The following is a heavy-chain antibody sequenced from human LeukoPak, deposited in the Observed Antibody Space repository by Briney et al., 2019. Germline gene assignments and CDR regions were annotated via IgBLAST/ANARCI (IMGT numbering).Heavy chain of an antibody. D-gene: IGHD2-15*01. V-gene: IGHV3-21*01. Sequence: GGSLRLSCAASGFTFSSYNMNWVRQAPGKGLEWVSSISSTSRSYIYYADSVKGRFTISRDNAKNSLYLQMNSLRAEDTAVYYCAKPLGRRCSGGSCYSGPSLDYWGQGTLVTVSS. CDR1: GFTFSSYN. CDR2: ISSTSRSYI. J-gene: IGHJ4*02. CDR3: AKPLGRRCSGGSCYSGPSLDY.